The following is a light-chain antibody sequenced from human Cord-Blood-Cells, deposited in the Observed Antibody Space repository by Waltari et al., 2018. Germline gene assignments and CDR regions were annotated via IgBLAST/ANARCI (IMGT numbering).Light chain of an antibody. J-gene: IGLJ3*02. CDR1: SLRSYY. Sequence: SSELTQDPAVSVALGQTVRITCQGDSLRSYYASWYQQKQGQAPVLVLYGKNNRPSGIPVRFSGSSSGNTASLTITGAQAEDEADYYCNSRDSSGNHLGVFGGGTKLTVL. CDR3: NSRDSSGNHLGV. V-gene: IGLV3-19*01. CDR2: GKN.